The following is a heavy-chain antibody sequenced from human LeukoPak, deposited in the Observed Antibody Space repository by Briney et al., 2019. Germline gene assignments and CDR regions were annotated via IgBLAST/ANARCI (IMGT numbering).Heavy chain of an antibody. D-gene: IGHD5-12*01. J-gene: IGHJ6*02. CDR3: ARDASGYDNYYGMDV. CDR1: GFTFSSYS. Sequence: PGGSLRLSCAASGFTFSSYSMNWVRQAPGKGLEWVSSISSSSSYIYYADSVKGRFTISRDNAKNSLYLQMNSLRAEDTAVYYCARDASGYDNYYGMDVWGQGTTVTVSS. V-gene: IGHV3-21*01. CDR2: ISSSSSYI.